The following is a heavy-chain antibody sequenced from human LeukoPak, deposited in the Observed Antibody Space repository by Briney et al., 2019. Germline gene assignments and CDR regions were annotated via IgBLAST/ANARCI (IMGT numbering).Heavy chain of an antibody. CDR3: ARGYYDSSGYYRYGNWFDP. CDR2: IYTSGST. J-gene: IGHJ5*02. D-gene: IGHD3-22*01. V-gene: IGHV4-4*07. CDR1: GGSISSYY. Sequence: PSETLSFTCTVSGGSISSYYWSWIRQPAGKGLEWIGRIYTSGSTNYNPSLKSRVTISVDKSKNQFSLKLSSVTAADTAVYYCARGYYDSSGYYRYGNWFDPWGQGTLVTVSS.